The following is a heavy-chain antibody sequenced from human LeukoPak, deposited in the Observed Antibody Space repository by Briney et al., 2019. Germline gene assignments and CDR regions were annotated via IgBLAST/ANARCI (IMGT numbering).Heavy chain of an antibody. CDR1: GFTFSRLA. D-gene: IGHD6-6*01. Sequence: PGGSLRLSCAASGFTFSRLAMTWVRQAPGKGLEWVSTISSSGSYYADPVKGRFIISRDNSRNTLDLQMNSLRAEDTAVYYCAKEDSSSSLAFDYWGQGTLVTVSS. J-gene: IGHJ4*02. V-gene: IGHV3-23*01. CDR3: AKEDSSSSLAFDY. CDR2: ISSSGS.